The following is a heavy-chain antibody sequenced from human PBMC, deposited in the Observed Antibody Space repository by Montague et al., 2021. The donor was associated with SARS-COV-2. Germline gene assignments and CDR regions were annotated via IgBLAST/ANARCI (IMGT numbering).Heavy chain of an antibody. J-gene: IGHJ6*02. V-gene: IGHV3-23*01. CDR3: AKDSYYYGCGYGMDV. CDR2: SSGSGGGK. Sequence: SLRLSCAASGFTFSNSAMNWVRQAPGKGLEGVSGSSGSGGGKHXXXSXXXRFTISRDNSKNVLYLQMNSLRAEDTALYYCAKDSYYYGCGYGMDVWGQGTTVTVSS. CDR1: GFTFSNSA. D-gene: IGHD3-10*01.